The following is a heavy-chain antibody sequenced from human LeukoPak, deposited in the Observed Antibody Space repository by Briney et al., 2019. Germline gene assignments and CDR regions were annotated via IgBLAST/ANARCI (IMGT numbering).Heavy chain of an antibody. J-gene: IGHJ4*02. Sequence: GGSLRLSCAASGFTFSSYGMHWVRQAPGKGLEWVAVISYDGSNKYYADSVKGRFTISRDNSKNTLYLQMNGLRAEDTAVYYCAKEGGGSGWDFDYWGQGTLVTVSS. D-gene: IGHD6-19*01. CDR2: ISYDGSNK. CDR3: AKEGGGSGWDFDY. V-gene: IGHV3-30*18. CDR1: GFTFSSYG.